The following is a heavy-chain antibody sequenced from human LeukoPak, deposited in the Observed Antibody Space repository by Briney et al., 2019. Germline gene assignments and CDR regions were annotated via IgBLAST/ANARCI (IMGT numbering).Heavy chain of an antibody. Sequence: SGGSLRLSCAASGFTFSRYWMHWVRQVPGKGLVWVSRISSDGSSTTYADSVKGRFTISRDNAKNTLYLQMNSLRAEDTAVYYCGGSSAQNWFDPWGQGTLVTVSS. CDR3: GGSSAQNWFDP. V-gene: IGHV3-74*01. CDR1: GFTFSRYW. D-gene: IGHD6-6*01. CDR2: ISSDGSST. J-gene: IGHJ5*02.